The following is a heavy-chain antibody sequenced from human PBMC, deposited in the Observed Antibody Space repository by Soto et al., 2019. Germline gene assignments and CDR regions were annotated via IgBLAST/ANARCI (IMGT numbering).Heavy chain of an antibody. CDR1: GASISCYY. V-gene: IGHV4-4*07. Sequence: SETLSLTCTVSGASISCYYWSWIRKAAGKGLEWIGRIYATGTTDYNPSLKSRVMMSVDTSKKQFSLKLRSVTAADTAVYYCVRDGTKTLRDWFDPWGQGISVTVSS. CDR3: VRDGTKTLRDWFDP. J-gene: IGHJ5*02. D-gene: IGHD1-1*01. CDR2: IYATGTT.